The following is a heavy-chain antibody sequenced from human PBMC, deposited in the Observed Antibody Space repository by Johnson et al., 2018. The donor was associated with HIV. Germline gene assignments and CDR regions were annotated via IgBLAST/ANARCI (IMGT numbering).Heavy chain of an antibody. J-gene: IGHJ3*02. V-gene: IGHV3-74*01. CDR2: IKSDGSYT. Sequence: VQLVESGGGVVQSGRSLRLSCAASGFTFSSYGMHWVRQAPGKGLVWVSHIKSDGSYTNYADSVKGRFTISRDNAKNTLYLQMSSLRDEDTAVYYCARDVAYCGGDCYSNAFDIWGQGTMVTVSS. D-gene: IGHD2-21*01. CDR1: GFTFSSYG. CDR3: ARDVAYCGGDCYSNAFDI.